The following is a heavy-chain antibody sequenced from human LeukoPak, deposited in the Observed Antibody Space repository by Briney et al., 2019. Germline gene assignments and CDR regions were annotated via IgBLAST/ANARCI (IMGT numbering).Heavy chain of an antibody. J-gene: IGHJ6*02. CDR3: EKGGGCIVGGTCSLSYYYGMDV. CDR2: ISGSGTST. V-gene: IGHV3-23*01. D-gene: IGHD1-26*01. Sequence: GGSLRLSCAASGFTFSSYATSWVRQAPGKGLEWVSAISGSGTSTFYADSVKGRFTISRDNSKNTLYLQMNSLRDEDTAVYYCEKGGGCIVGGTCSLSYYYGMDVWGQGTTVTVSS. CDR1: GFTFSSYA.